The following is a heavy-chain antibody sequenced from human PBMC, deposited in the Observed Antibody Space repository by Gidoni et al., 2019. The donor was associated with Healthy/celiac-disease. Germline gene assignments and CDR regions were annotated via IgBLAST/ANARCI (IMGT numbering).Heavy chain of an antibody. J-gene: IGHJ5*02. D-gene: IGHD3-22*01. CDR1: GGTFSSYA. V-gene: IGHV1-69*01. CDR2: IIPIFGTA. CDR3: AGSYYYDSSGYYYLFDP. Sequence: QVQLVQSGAEVKKPGSSVKVSCKASGGTFSSYAISWVRQAPGQGLEWMGGIIPIFGTANYAQKFQGRVTITADESTSTAYMELRSLRSEDTAVYYCAGSYYYDSSGYYYLFDPWGQGTLVTVSS.